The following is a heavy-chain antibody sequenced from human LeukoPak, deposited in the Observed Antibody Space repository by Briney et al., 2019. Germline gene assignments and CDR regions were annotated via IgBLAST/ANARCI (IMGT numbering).Heavy chain of an antibody. V-gene: IGHV3-64D*09. J-gene: IGHJ4*02. D-gene: IGHD6-13*01. CDR1: GFTFSNYA. CDR2: ISSDGGST. Sequence: GGSLRLSCSASGFTFSNYAMHWVRQAPGKGLDYVSGISSDGGSTNYADSVKGRFTISRDNSKNTLYLQMSSLRPEDTAVYYCVKLSSRVSQTIDYWGQGTLVTVSS. CDR3: VKLSSRVSQTIDY.